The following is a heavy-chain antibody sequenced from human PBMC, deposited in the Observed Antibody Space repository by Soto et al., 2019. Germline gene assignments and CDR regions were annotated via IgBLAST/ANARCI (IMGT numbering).Heavy chain of an antibody. CDR2: IYYSGST. CDR3: ARASNYVSYFDY. Sequence: SETLSLTCTVSGGSISRYYWSWIRQPPGKGLEWIGYIYYSGSTDYNPSLKSRVTISLDTSKNQFSLKLNSVTAADTAVYYCARASNYVSYFDYWGQGTVVTVSS. V-gene: IGHV4-59*01. CDR1: GGSISRYY. J-gene: IGHJ4*02. D-gene: IGHD4-4*01.